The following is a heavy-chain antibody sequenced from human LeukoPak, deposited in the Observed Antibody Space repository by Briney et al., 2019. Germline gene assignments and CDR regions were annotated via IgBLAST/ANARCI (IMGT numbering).Heavy chain of an antibody. J-gene: IGHJ4*02. CDR3: ARRDGYSSYYFDY. D-gene: IGHD5-18*01. V-gene: IGHV4-59*08. CDR2: IYYSGST. CDR1: GGSISSYY. Sequence: SETLSLTCTVSGGSISSYYWSWIRQPPGKGLEWIGYIYYSGSTNHNPSLKSRVTISVDTSKNQFSLKLSSVTAADTAVYYCARRDGYSSYYFDYWGQGTLVTVSS.